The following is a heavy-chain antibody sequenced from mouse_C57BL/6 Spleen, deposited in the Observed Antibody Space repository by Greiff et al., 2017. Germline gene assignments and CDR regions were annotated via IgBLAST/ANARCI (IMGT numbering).Heavy chain of an antibody. CDR2: ISSGSSTI. CDR3: ARLMTTVVATDYAMDY. V-gene: IGHV5-17*01. Sequence: DVMLVESGGGLVKPGGSLKLSCAASGFTFSDYGMHWVRQAPEKGLEWVAYISSGSSTIYYADTVKGRFTISRDNAKNTLFLQMTSLRSEDTAMYYCARLMTTVVATDYAMDYWGQGTSVTVSS. CDR1: GFTFSDYG. J-gene: IGHJ4*01. D-gene: IGHD1-1*01.